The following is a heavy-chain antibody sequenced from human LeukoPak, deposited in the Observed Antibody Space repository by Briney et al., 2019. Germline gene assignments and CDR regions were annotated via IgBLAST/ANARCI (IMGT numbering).Heavy chain of an antibody. CDR3: ATYMLRDNWNVHTFDS. Sequence: AASVKVSCKASGGTFITYTINWVRQAPGQGLEWMGGIIPIFGTANYAQKFQGRITITTDDSTSTAYMELSSLRSEDTAAYYCATYMLRDNWNVHTFDSWGQGTLVTVSS. CDR2: IIPIFGTA. D-gene: IGHD1-1*01. V-gene: IGHV1-69*05. CDR1: GGTFITYT. J-gene: IGHJ4*02.